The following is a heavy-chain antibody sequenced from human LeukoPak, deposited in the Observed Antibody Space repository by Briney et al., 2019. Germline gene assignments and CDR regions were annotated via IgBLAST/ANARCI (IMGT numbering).Heavy chain of an antibody. CDR3: ARDHCSSSSCYTYYGMEL. V-gene: IGHV3-30-3*01. CDR2: ISYDGSNK. J-gene: IGHJ6*02. CDR1: GFTFSSYA. D-gene: IGHD2-2*02. Sequence: GRSLRLSCAASGFTFSSYAMHWVRQAPGKGLEWVAVISYDGSNKYYADSVKGRFTISRDNAKNSLYLQMNSLRAEDTAVYYCARDHCSSSSCYTYYGMELWGQGTTVTVSS.